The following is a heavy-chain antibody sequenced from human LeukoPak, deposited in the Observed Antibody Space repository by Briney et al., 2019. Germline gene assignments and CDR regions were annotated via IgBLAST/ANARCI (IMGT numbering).Heavy chain of an antibody. J-gene: IGHJ5*02. D-gene: IGHD2-2*01. CDR3: ARLRLVPAAINWFDP. Sequence: GGSLRLSCAASGFTFSSYAMSWVRQAPGKGLEWVSPISGSGSSTYYADSVKGRFTISRDNAKNSLYLQMNSLRAEDTAVYYCARLRLVPAAINWFDPWGQGTLVTVSS. CDR2: ISGSGSST. CDR1: GFTFSSYA. V-gene: IGHV3-23*01.